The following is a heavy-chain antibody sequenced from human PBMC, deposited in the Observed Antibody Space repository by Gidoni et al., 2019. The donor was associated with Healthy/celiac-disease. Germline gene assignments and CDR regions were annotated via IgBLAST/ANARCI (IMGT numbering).Heavy chain of an antibody. CDR3: AKDIMEITMVRGVITAGVDYYYYGMDV. CDR1: GFTFVDYA. D-gene: IGHD3-10*01. CDR2: ISWNSGSI. Sequence: EVQLVESGGGLVQPGRSLRLSCAASGFTFVDYAMHWFRHAPRWGLGWVSGISWNSGSIGYEDAVKGRFTISRDNAKNSLYLQMNRLRAEDTALYYCAKDIMEITMVRGVITAGVDYYYYGMDVWGQGTTVTVSS. V-gene: IGHV3-9*01. J-gene: IGHJ6*02.